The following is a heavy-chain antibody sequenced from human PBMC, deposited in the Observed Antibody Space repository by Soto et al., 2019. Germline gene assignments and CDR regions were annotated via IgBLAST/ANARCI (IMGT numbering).Heavy chain of an antibody. Sequence: HVELVQSGADVKKPGASVTISCKASGYTFTDYTLHWVRQAPGQRLEWMGWMNAGVGNTLYSQKFQGRITITRDTSASTAYMELNSLKSEDTAIYYCARDTGYTFGSLNYWGPGTLVTVSS. D-gene: IGHD5-18*01. CDR3: ARDTGYTFGSLNY. V-gene: IGHV1-3*01. J-gene: IGHJ4*02. CDR2: MNAGVGNT. CDR1: GYTFTDYT.